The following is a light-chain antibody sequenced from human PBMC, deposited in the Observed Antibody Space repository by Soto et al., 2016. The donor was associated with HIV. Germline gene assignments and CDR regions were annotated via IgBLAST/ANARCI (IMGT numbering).Light chain of an antibody. CDR2: RAS. CDR1: QTISSW. V-gene: IGKV1-5*03. CDR3: QQYNNNPYT. Sequence: IQMTQSPSTLSASVGDRVTITCRASQTISSWLAWYHQKPGKAPKLLIYRASSLATAVPSRFSGSGSGTEFTLTISSLQPDDFATYYCQQYNNNPYTFGQGTKLE. J-gene: IGKJ2*01.